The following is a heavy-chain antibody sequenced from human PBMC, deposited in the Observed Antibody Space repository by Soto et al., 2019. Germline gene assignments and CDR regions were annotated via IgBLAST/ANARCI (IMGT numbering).Heavy chain of an antibody. CDR1: GGSIRSGTYY. Sequence: PSETLSLTCTVSGGSIRSGTYYWNWIRHHPGKGLEWIGYIYHSGSTYYNPSLESRVTISLDSSKNQFSLKLSSVTAADTGVYYCARSVDPWGQGTLVTVSS. CDR2: IYHSGST. J-gene: IGHJ5*02. CDR3: ARSVDP. V-gene: IGHV4-31*03.